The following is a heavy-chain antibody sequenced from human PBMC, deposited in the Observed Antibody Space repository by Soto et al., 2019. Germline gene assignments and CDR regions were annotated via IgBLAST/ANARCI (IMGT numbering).Heavy chain of an antibody. J-gene: IGHJ5*02. V-gene: IGHV3-23*01. Sequence: EVQLLESGGGLVQPGGSLRLSCAASGFTFSSYAMSWVRQAPGKGLEWVSAISGSGGSTYYADSVKGRFTISRDNSKNTRELQVNSLRAEDRAVYYCARDARDSSGRNWFDPCGQGTLVTVSS. D-gene: IGHD3-22*01. CDR1: GFTFSSYA. CDR3: ARDARDSSGRNWFDP. CDR2: ISGSGGST.